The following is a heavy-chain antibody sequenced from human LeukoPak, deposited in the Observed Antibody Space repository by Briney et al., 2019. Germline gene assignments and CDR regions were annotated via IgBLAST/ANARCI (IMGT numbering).Heavy chain of an antibody. CDR1: GYTFTGYY. D-gene: IGHD3-22*01. V-gene: IGHV1-2*02. J-gene: IGHJ4*02. Sequence: GASVKVSCKASGYTFTGYYMHWVRQAPGQGLEWMGWINPNSGGTNYAQKFQGRVTMTRDTSISTAYMELSRLRSDDTAVYYCARVSRFYYDSSGDFDYWGQGSLVTVSS. CDR2: INPNSGGT. CDR3: ARVSRFYYDSSGDFDY.